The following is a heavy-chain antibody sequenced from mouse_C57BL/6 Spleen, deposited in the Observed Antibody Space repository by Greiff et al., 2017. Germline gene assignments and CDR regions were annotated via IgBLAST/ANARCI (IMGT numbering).Heavy chain of an antibody. J-gene: IGHJ4*01. D-gene: IGHD2-4*01. CDR2: IYPSSGNT. Sequence: VKLMESGAELARPGASVKLSCKASGYTFTSYGISWVKQRPGQGLEWIGEIYPSSGNTYYNEKFKGKATLTADKSSSTAYMELRSLTSEDSAVYCCARDSYDYDGGYAMDYWGQGTSVTVSS. CDR1: GYTFTSYG. CDR3: ARDSYDYDGGYAMDY. V-gene: IGHV1-81*01.